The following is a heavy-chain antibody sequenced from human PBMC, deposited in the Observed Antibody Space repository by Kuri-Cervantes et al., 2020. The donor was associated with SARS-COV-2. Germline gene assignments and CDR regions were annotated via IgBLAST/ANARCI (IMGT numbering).Heavy chain of an antibody. V-gene: IGHV4-34*01. D-gene: IGHD5-24*01. CDR2: INHSGST. CDR3: ARKVEMATISH. Sequence: CAVDAGSLSGYYCGWIRPPPGKGMEWVGEINHSGSTNYNPSLKSRVTISVDTSKNQFSLKLSSVTAADTAVYYCARKVEMATISHWGQGTLVTVSS. CDR1: AGSLSGYY. J-gene: IGHJ4*02.